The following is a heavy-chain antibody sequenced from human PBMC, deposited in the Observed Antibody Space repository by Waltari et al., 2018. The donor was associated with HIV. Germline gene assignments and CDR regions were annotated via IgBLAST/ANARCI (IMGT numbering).Heavy chain of an antibody. J-gene: IGHJ2*01. CDR2: IYYSGST. D-gene: IGHD7-27*01. V-gene: IGHV4-39*01. CDR1: GGSISSSSYY. Sequence: QLQLQESGPGLVKPSETLSLTCTVSGGSISSSSYYWGWIRQPPGKGLEWIGSIYYSGSTNYNPSLKSRVTISVDTSKNQFSLKLSSVTAADTAVYYCARRGNWGWYFDLWGRGTLVTVSS. CDR3: ARRGNWGWYFDL.